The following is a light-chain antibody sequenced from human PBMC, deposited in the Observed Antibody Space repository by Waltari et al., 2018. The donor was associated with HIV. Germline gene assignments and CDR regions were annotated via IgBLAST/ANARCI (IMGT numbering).Light chain of an antibody. Sequence: IVMTQSPDTLSVSPGERATLSGRASQSISSALAWYQHKPGQAPRLLIYGASNRATGIPARFSGSGSGTAFTLTISSLQLEDFGLYFCQQYNDWPGTFGQGTKVEI. CDR1: QSISSA. CDR2: GAS. CDR3: QQYNDWPGT. V-gene: IGKV3-15*01. J-gene: IGKJ1*01.